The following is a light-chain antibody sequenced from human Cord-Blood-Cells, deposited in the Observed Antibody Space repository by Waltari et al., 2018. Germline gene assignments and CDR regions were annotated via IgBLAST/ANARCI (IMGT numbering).Light chain of an antibody. V-gene: IGLV2-8*01. CDR1: SSDVGGYNY. J-gene: IGLJ1*01. CDR3: SSYAGSNNFV. CDR2: EVS. Sequence: QSALTQPPSASGSPGQSVTISCTGTSSDVGGYNYVSWYQQHPGKAPKLMIYEVSKRPSGVPGRFSGAKSGNTASLTGSGLQAEDEAAYYCSSYAGSNNFVFGTGTKVTVL.